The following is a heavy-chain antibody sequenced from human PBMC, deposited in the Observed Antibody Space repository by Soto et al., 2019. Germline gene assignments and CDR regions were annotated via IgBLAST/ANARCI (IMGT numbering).Heavy chain of an antibody. V-gene: IGHV4-31*03. D-gene: IGHD3-22*01. J-gene: IGHJ5*02. CDR1: GGSISSGGYY. CDR2: IYYSGST. CDR3: ARDISHVDSSGYDNWFDP. Sequence: SETLSLTCTVSGGSISSGGYYWSWIRQHPGKGLEWIGYIYYSGSTYYNPSLKSRVTISVDTSKNQFSLKLSSVTAADTAVYYCARDISHVDSSGYDNWFDPWGQGTLVTVSS.